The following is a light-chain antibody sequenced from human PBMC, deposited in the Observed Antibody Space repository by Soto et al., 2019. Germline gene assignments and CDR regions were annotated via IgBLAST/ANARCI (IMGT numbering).Light chain of an antibody. CDR3: QQYINWPPWT. V-gene: IGKV3-15*01. J-gene: IGKJ1*01. Sequence: EIVMTQSPATLSVSPGERATLSCRASESVSSNLAWYQQIPGQAPRLLIYGASTRPTGIPDRFSGSGSGTEFTLSISSMQSEEFAVYYCQQYINWPPWTFGQGTKVEIK. CDR2: GAS. CDR1: ESVSSN.